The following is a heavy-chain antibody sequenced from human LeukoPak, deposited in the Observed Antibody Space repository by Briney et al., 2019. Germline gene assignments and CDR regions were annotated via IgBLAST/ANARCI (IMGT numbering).Heavy chain of an antibody. D-gene: IGHD1-26*01. J-gene: IGHJ4*02. CDR1: GFTFSSYS. Sequence: PGGSLRLSCAASGFTFSSYSMNWVRQAPGKGLEWVSSISRSSSYIYYADSVKGRFTISRDNAKNSLYLQMNSLRAEDTAVYYCAREVGGASRGDYGGQGTLVTVPS. V-gene: IGHV3-21*01. CDR3: AREVGGASRGDY. CDR2: ISRSSSYI.